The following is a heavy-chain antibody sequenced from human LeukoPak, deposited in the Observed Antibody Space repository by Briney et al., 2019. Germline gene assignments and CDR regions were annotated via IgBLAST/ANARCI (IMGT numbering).Heavy chain of an antibody. CDR3: ARDPGDYGDYLLDY. CDR1: GGTFSSYA. V-gene: IGHV1-69*13. CDR2: IIPIFGTA. Sequence: SVKVSCKASGGTFSSYAISWVRQAPGQGLEWMGGIIPIFGTANYAQKFQGRVTITADESTNTAYMELSSLRSEDTAVYYCARDPGDYGDYLLDYWGQGTLVTVSS. J-gene: IGHJ4*02. D-gene: IGHD4-17*01.